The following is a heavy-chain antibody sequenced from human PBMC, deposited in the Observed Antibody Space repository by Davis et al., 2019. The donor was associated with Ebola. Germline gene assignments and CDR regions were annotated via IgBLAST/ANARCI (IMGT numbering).Heavy chain of an antibody. Sequence: GGSLRLSCKASGYIFTTHWIGWVRQMPGKGLEWMGFIFPDDSDATYSPSFQGQVTFSVDKSIRTAYLHWNSLKSSDTATYYCARQGTTSWDSWGQGTLVTVSS. D-gene: IGHD2-2*01. V-gene: IGHV5-51*01. J-gene: IGHJ4*02. CDR1: GYIFTTHW. CDR2: IFPDDSDA. CDR3: ARQGTTSWDS.